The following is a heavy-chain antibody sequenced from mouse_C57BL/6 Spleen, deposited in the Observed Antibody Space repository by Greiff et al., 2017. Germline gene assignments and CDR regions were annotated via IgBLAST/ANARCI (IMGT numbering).Heavy chain of an antibody. Sequence: EVQVVESGGGLVKPGGSLKLSCAASGFTFSDYGMHWVRQAPEKGLEWVAYISSGSSTIYYADTVKGRFTISRDNAKNTLFLQMTSLRSEDTAMYYCARLYYYGSGSFGYWGQGTTLTVAS. CDR2: ISSGSSTI. CDR1: GFTFSDYG. V-gene: IGHV5-17*01. CDR3: ARLYYYGSGSFGY. J-gene: IGHJ2*01. D-gene: IGHD1-1*01.